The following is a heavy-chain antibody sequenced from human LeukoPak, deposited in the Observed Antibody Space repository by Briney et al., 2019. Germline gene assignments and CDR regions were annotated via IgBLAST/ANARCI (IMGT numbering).Heavy chain of an antibody. CDR1: GFTFSDYA. D-gene: IGHD6-19*01. J-gene: IGHJ2*01. CDR3: ARDTCGWGSGWHLYWYFDL. CDR2: ISSNGRSI. V-gene: IGHV3-64*01. Sequence: PGGSLRLSCAASGFTFSDYAMHWVRQSPGKELEYVSAISSNGRSIHYANSVEGRFTISRDNSQNTLYLQMDSLRAEDMAVYYCARDTCGWGSGWHLYWYFDLWGRGTLVTVSS.